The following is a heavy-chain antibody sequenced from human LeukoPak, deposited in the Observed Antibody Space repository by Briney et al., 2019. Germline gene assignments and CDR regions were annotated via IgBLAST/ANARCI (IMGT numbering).Heavy chain of an antibody. CDR2: ISSGSGTI. CDR3: ARSKSSYGSSWYFDY. J-gene: IGHJ4*02. CDR1: GFTFSSYT. D-gene: IGHD6-13*01. V-gene: IGHV3-48*02. Sequence: PGGSLRLSCAASGFTFSSYTMNWVRQAPGKGLEWVSYISSGSGTIYYADSVKGRFTISRDNAKNSLYLQMNSPRDDDTAVYYCARSKSSYGSSWYFDYWGQGTLVTVSS.